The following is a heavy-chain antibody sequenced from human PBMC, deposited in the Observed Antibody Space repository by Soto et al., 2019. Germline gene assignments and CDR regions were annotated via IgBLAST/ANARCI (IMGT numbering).Heavy chain of an antibody. J-gene: IGHJ6*02. CDR1: GFTFSSYG. D-gene: IGHD2-2*01. CDR3: AKSPRGCISPSCYAYYYYGMDV. Sequence: QVQLVESGGGVVQPGRSLRLSCAASGFTFSSYGMHWVRQAPGKGLEWVAVISYDGSNKYYADSVKGRFTISRDNSKNTLYLQMNSLRAEDTAVYYCAKSPRGCISPSCYAYYYYGMDVWGQGTTVTVSS. CDR2: ISYDGSNK. V-gene: IGHV3-30*18.